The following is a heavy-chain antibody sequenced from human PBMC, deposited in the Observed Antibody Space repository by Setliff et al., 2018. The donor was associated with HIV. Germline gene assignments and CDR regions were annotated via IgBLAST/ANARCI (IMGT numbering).Heavy chain of an antibody. CDR3: ARDQTGVAAAAFGGGSAWSDEGFDI. Sequence: SVKVSCKTSGGTLSNYVITWVRQAPGQGLEWMGMIIPMYNIPAYAQKFHGRVTFTADESTSTAYMELSSLSSEDTAVYYCARDQTGVAAAAFGGGSAWSDEGFDIWGQGTMVTVSS. CDR1: GGTLSNYV. CDR2: IIPMYNIP. V-gene: IGHV1-69*13. D-gene: IGHD6-13*01. J-gene: IGHJ3*02.